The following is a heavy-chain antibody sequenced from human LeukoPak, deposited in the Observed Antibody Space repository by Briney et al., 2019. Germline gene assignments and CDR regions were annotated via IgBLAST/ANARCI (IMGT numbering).Heavy chain of an antibody. D-gene: IGHD5-18*01. V-gene: IGHV3-48*03. J-gene: IGHJ4*02. CDR3: ARVTRGCSYVVDY. Sequence: QTGGSLRLSCAASGFTFSSYEMNWVRQAPGKGLEWVSYISSSGSTIYYADSVKGRFTISRDNAKNSLYLQMNSMRAEDTAVYYCARVTRGCSYVVDYWGQGTLVTVSS. CDR2: ISSSGSTI. CDR1: GFTFSSYE.